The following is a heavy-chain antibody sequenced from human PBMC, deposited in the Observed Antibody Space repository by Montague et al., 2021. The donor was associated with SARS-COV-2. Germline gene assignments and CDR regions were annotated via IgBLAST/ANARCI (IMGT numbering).Heavy chain of an antibody. CDR3: ARGIRGVIILYDCALMDV. Sequence: SETLSLTCAVYGGSFSGYYWTWIRQPPGKGLEWNGVINHGGRTNYNPYLKSRVTISAETSKNQFSLRVNSVTAADTAVYFCARGIRGVIILYDCALMDVWGQGTMVSVSS. CDR2: INHGGRT. V-gene: IGHV4-34*01. D-gene: IGHD3-10*01. J-gene: IGHJ6*02. CDR1: GGSFSGYY.